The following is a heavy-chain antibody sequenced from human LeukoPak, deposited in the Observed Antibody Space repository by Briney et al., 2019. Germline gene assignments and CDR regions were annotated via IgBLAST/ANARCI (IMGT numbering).Heavy chain of an antibody. Sequence: SLRLSCAASGFTFDDYAMHWVRQAPGKGLEWVSGISWNSGSIGYADSVKGRFTISRDNAKNSLYLQMNSLRAEDTALYYCAKDISGYYYYYGMDVWGQGTTVTVSS. CDR3: AKDISGYYYYYGMDV. J-gene: IGHJ6*02. D-gene: IGHD1-26*01. CDR2: ISWNSGSI. V-gene: IGHV3-9*01. CDR1: GFTFDDYA.